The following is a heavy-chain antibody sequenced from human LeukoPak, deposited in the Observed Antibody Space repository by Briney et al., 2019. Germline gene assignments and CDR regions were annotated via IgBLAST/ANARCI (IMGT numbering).Heavy chain of an antibody. CDR1: GGPINNYY. Sequence: SETLSLTCTVSGGPINNYYWSWIRQPPGKGLEWIGYIYSSGSASYHPSLQSRVAISVDTSKNQFSLKLTSVTAADTAVYYCARHMGGYHSVHLDYWGQGTLVTVSS. CDR2: IYSSGSA. CDR3: ARHMGGYHSVHLDY. V-gene: IGHV4-59*01. D-gene: IGHD3-22*01. J-gene: IGHJ4*02.